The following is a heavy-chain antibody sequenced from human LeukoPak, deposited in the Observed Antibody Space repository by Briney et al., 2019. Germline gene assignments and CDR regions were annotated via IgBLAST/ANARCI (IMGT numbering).Heavy chain of an antibody. J-gene: IGHJ5*02. D-gene: IGHD3-9*01. CDR2: IKQDGSEK. CDR1: GFTFSSYW. CDR3: ARPRDILTGYNWFDP. Sequence: GGSLRLSCAASGFTFSSYWMSWVRQAPGKGLEWVANIKQDGSEKYYVDSVKGRFTISRDNAKNSLYLQMNSLRAEDTAVYYCARPRDILTGYNWFDPWGQGTLVTVSS. V-gene: IGHV3-7*01.